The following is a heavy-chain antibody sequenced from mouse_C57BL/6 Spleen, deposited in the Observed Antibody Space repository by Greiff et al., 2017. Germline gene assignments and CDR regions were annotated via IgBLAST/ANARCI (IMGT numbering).Heavy chain of an antibody. J-gene: IGHJ1*03. Sequence: ESGAELVRPGASVKLSCKASGYTFTDYYINWVKQRPGQGLEWIARIYPGSGNTYYNEKFKGKATLTAEKSSSTAYMQLSSLTSEDSAVYFCAREFGNYYGTGYFDVWGTGTTVTVSS. D-gene: IGHD1-1*01. CDR1: GYTFTDYY. V-gene: IGHV1-76*01. CDR3: AREFGNYYGTGYFDV. CDR2: IYPGSGNT.